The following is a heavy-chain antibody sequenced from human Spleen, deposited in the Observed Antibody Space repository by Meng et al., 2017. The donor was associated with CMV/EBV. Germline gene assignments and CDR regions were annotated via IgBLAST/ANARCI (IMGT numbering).Heavy chain of an antibody. Sequence: YGGSFNDYYCSWVRQSPGKGLEWIGEINHSGSTNYNPSLKSRVTVSVDTSKNHFSLELRSVTAADTAVYYCVRRPTVTAPLRWVDPWGQGTLVTVSS. J-gene: IGHJ5*02. CDR2: INHSGST. D-gene: IGHD2-21*02. CDR1: GGSFNDYY. V-gene: IGHV4-34*01. CDR3: VRRPTVTAPLRWVDP.